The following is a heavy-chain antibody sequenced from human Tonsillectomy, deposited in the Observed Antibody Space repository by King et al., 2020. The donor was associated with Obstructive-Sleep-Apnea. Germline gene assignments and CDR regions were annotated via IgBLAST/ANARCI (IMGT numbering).Heavy chain of an antibody. CDR2: IIPILGIA. D-gene: IGHD2-2*01. CDR1: GGTFSSYA. J-gene: IGHJ6*02. V-gene: IGHV1-69*10. CDR3: ARGRGCSSTSCYATYYYYGMDV. Sequence: VQLVQSGAEVKKPGSSVKVSCKASGGTFSSYAISWVRQAPGQGLEWMGGIIPILGIANYAQKFQGRVTFTADKSTSTAYMELSSLRSEDTAVYYCARGRGCSSTSCYATYYYYGMDVWGQGTTVTVSS.